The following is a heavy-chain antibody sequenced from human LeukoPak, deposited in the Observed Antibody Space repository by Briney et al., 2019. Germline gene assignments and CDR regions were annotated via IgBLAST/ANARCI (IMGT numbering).Heavy chain of an antibody. D-gene: IGHD6-19*01. J-gene: IGHJ5*02. V-gene: IGHV3-21*04. CDR3: ARDSSGWYEGWFDP. Sequence: PGGSLRLSCAASGFTFSSYSMNWVRQAPGKGLEWVSSISGSSSYIYYTDSVKGRFTISRDNAKNSLYLQMNSLRAEDTAVYYCARDSSGWYEGWFDPWGQGTLVTVSS. CDR1: GFTFSSYS. CDR2: ISGSSSYI.